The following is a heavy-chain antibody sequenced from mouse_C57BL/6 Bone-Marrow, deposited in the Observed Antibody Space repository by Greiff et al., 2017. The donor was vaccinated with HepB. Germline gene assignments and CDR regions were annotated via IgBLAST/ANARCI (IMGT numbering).Heavy chain of an antibody. D-gene: IGHD1-1*01. CDR1: GYTFTSYD. Sequence: QVQLQQSGPELVKPGASVKLSCKASGYTFTSYDINWVKQRPGQGLEWIGWIYPRDGSTKYNEKFKGKATLTVDTSSSTAYMELHSLTSEDSAVYFGARRGLITTVVEDYWGQGPTLTVSS. V-gene: IGHV1-85*01. CDR2: IYPRDGST. J-gene: IGHJ2*01. CDR3: ARRGLITTVVEDY.